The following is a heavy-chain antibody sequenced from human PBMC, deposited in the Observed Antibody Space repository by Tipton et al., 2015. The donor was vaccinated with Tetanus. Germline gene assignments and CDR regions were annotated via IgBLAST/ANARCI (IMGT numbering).Heavy chain of an antibody. Sequence: TLSLTCSVSGGSVNSGTYYWSWIRQPPGKGLEWLGDIYYGGVTQYNPSLESRVTISLDTSKNQFSLKLTSVSAADTAVYYCARLTGHSMDVVDYYYFGMDVWGQGTKVTVSS. CDR2: IYYGGVT. CDR3: ARLTGHSMDVVDYYYFGMDV. D-gene: IGHD2-21*01. V-gene: IGHV4-61*01. J-gene: IGHJ6*02. CDR1: GGSVNSGTYY.